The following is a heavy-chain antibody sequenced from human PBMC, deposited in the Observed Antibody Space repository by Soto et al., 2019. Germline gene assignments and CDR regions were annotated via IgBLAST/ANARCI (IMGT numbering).Heavy chain of an antibody. V-gene: IGHV1-69*01. CDR3: ARKQQLGTYYFDS. J-gene: IGHJ4*03. CDR2: IIPMFGTA. CDR1: GGTFSSYE. Sequence: QVQLVQSGAEVKKPGSSVKVSCKASGGTFSSYEITWVRQAPGQGLQWMGGIIPMFGTAKYGHNFQGRVTVTADESTRTAYMELSSLRPDDAAVYYCARKQQLGTYYFDSRCQGTTVTVSS. D-gene: IGHD6-13*01.